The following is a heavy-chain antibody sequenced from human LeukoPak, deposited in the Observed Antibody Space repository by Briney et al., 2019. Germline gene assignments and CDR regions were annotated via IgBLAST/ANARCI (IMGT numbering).Heavy chain of an antibody. CDR1: GGSFSGYY. Sequence: KTSETLSLTCAVYGGSFSGYYWSWIRQPPGKGLEWIGEINHSGSTNYNPSLKSRVTISVDTSKNQFSLKLSSVTAADTAVYYCARGYSSSWYYYYYYVDVWGKGTTVTVSS. CDR2: INHSGST. V-gene: IGHV4-34*01. J-gene: IGHJ6*03. CDR3: ARGYSSSWYYYYYYVDV. D-gene: IGHD6-13*01.